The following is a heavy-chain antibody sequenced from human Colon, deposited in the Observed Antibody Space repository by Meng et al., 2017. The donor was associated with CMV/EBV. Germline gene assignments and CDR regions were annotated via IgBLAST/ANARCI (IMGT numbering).Heavy chain of an antibody. CDR3: ARATDYSNFNYYYPMDV. CDR2: INWNGGST. Sequence: GESLKISCAVTGFKFDEYGMNWVRQSPGKGLQWVAGINWNGGSTGYADSVRGRFTISRDSAKNSLYLQINSLRAEDTALYYCARATDYSNFNYYYPMDVWGQGTTVTVSS. J-gene: IGHJ6*02. D-gene: IGHD4-11*01. CDR1: GFKFDEYG. V-gene: IGHV3-20*04.